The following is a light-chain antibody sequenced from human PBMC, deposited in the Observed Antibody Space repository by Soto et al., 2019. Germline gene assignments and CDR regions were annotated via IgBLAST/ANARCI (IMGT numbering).Light chain of an antibody. V-gene: IGLV2-8*01. CDR1: SSDVGGYNY. Sequence: QSALTQPPSASGSRGQSVTISCTGTSSDVGGYNYVSWYQQHPDKAPKLMIYEVSKRPSGVPDRFSGSKSGNTASLTVSGLQPEDEAVYYCSSYAGSNNLGVFGGGTKLTVL. CDR2: EVS. J-gene: IGLJ3*02. CDR3: SSYAGSNNLGV.